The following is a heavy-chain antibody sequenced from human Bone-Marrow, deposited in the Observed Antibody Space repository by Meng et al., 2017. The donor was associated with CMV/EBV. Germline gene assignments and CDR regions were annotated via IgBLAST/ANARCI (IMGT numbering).Heavy chain of an antibody. Sequence: ASVKVSCKASGYTFTSYYMHWVRQAPGQGLEWMGIINPSGGSTSYAQKFQGRVTMTRDTSTSTVYMELSSLRSEDTAVYYCARDLVSSYDFWSGYYIWSESGTKVNDMDVWGQGTTVTVSS. CDR1: GYTFTSYY. D-gene: IGHD3-3*01. CDR2: INPSGGST. V-gene: IGHV1-46*01. J-gene: IGHJ6*02. CDR3: ARDLVSSYDFWSGYYIWSESGTKVNDMDV.